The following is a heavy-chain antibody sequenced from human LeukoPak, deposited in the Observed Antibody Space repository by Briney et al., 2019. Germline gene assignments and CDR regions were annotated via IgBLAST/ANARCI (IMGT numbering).Heavy chain of an antibody. CDR2: FSHRGGS. D-gene: IGHD3-3*01. CDR1: GYSLSSGFF. CDR3: ARDVVDFWSGYDSYYYYYMDV. V-gene: IGHV4-38-2*02. Sequence: SETLSLTCTVSGYSLSSGFFCDWIRQSPGKGLEWIGSFSHRGGSYHNPSLKSRVTMSVDTSKNQFSLKLSSVTAADTAVYYCARDVVDFWSGYDSYYYYYMDVWGKGTTVTVSS. J-gene: IGHJ6*03.